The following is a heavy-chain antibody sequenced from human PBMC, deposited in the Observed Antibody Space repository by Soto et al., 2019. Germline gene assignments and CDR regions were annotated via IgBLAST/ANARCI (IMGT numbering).Heavy chain of an antibody. CDR1: GFTFSNAW. CDR3: NTGGYFLDY. V-gene: IGHV3-15*01. Sequence: GGSLRLSCAASGFTFSNAWMSWVRQAPGKGLEWVGRIKGEADGGTTDYAAPVKGRFIISRDDSKNTVSLQMNSLKTEDTAVYYCNTGGYFLDYWGQGTLVTVSS. J-gene: IGHJ4*02. D-gene: IGHD3-22*01. CDR2: IKGEADGGTT.